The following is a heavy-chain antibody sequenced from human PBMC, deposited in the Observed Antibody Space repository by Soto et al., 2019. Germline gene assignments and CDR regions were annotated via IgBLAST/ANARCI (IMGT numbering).Heavy chain of an antibody. D-gene: IGHD2-8*01. Sequence: QVQLQESGPGLVKPSETLSLTCTVSGGSISSYYWSWIRQPPGKGLEWIGYIYYSGSTNYNPSLKGRHNISVDTSKNHFSLKLSSVTAADTDVYYCAGRYAGNFDSWGQGTLVTVSS. CDR2: IYYSGST. J-gene: IGHJ4*02. V-gene: IGHV4-59*01. CDR3: AGRYAGNFDS. CDR1: GGSISSYY.